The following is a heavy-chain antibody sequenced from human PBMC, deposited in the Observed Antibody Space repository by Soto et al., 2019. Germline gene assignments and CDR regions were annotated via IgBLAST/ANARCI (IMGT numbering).Heavy chain of an antibody. V-gene: IGHV3-48*02. J-gene: IGHJ3*02. CDR1: GFTFGSYS. D-gene: IGHD1-26*01. CDR3: ARRMGATYVFDI. CDR2: ISTSSSTI. Sequence: EVQLVESGGGLVQPGGSLRLSCAASGFTFGSYSMNWVRQAPGKGLDWVSYISTSSSTIYYADSVKGRFTISRDNAKNSLYLQMNSLRDEDTAVYYYARRMGATYVFDIWGQGTMVTVSS.